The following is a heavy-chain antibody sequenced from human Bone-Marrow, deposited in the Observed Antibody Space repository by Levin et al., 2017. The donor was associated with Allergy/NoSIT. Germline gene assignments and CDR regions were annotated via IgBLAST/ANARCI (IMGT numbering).Heavy chain of an antibody. V-gene: IGHV7-4-1*02. CDR3: ARGLTTIDF. D-gene: IGHD4-17*01. Sequence: GESLKISCQTSGYIFTSSNMNWVRRAPGQGLEWMGWISTSTGNPTYAQGFTGRFVFSLETSVSTAYLQISGLKAEDTAVYYCARGLTTIDFWGQGTLVTVSS. CDR2: ISTSTGNP. J-gene: IGHJ4*02. CDR1: GYIFTSSN.